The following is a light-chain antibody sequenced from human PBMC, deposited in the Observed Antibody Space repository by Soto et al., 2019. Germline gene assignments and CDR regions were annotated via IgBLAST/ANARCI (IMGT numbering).Light chain of an antibody. CDR1: NIGNKS. Sequence: SYELTQPPSVSVAPGKTARITCGGNNIGNKSVHWYQQKPGQAPVLVIYYDIDRPSGIPERFSGSNSGNTATLTISRVEAGDEADYYCQVWDSSSDHPGDAVFGGGTKLTVL. J-gene: IGLJ2*01. CDR3: QVWDSSSDHPGDAV. V-gene: IGLV3-21*04. CDR2: YDI.